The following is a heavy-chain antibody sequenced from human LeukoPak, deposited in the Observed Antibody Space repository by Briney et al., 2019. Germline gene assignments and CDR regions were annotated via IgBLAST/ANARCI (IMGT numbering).Heavy chain of an antibody. CDR2: IYHSGST. V-gene: IGHV4-38-2*02. Sequence: SETLSLTCTVSGYSISSGYYWGWIRQPPGKGLEWIGSIYHSGSTYYNPSLKSRVTISVDTSKNQLSLKLSSVTAAETAVYYCARETADTAMVGYWGQGTLVTVSS. CDR1: GYSISSGYY. J-gene: IGHJ4*02. D-gene: IGHD5-18*01. CDR3: ARETADTAMVGY.